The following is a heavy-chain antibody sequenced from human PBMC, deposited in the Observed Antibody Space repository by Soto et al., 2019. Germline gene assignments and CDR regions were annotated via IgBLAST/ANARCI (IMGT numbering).Heavy chain of an antibody. D-gene: IGHD3-10*01. CDR1: GFTFSSYS. CDR2: ISSSSSTI. CDR3: ERDYGYYYYYGMDV. V-gene: IGHV3-48*02. Sequence: PWGSLRLSCAASGFTFSSYSMNWVRQAPGKGLEWVSYISSSSSTIYYADSVKGRFTISRDNAKNSLYLQMNSLRDEDTAVYYCERDYGYYYYYGMDVWGQGTTVTVSS. J-gene: IGHJ6*02.